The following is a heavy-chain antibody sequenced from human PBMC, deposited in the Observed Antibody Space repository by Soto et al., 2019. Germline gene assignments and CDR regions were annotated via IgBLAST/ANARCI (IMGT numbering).Heavy chain of an antibody. CDR2: IYYSGST. J-gene: IGHJ4*02. V-gene: IGHV4-59*01. CDR1: GGSISSYY. CDR3: ARDAGDYFDY. Sequence: SETLSLTCTVSGGSISSYYWSWIRQPPGKGLEWIGYIYYSGSTNYNPSLKSRVTISVDTSKNQFSLKLSSVTAADTAVYYCARDAGDYFDYWGQGTLVTVSS. D-gene: IGHD4-17*01.